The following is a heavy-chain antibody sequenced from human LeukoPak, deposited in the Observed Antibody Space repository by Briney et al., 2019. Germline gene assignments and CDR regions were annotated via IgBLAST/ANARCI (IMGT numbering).Heavy chain of an antibody. J-gene: IGHJ4*02. V-gene: IGHV3-33*01. CDR1: GFTFSSYG. D-gene: IGHD6-13*01. CDR3: ARDPSRPYSSSWLNY. CDR2: IWYDGSNK. Sequence: GRSLRLSCAASGFTFSSYGMHWVRQAPGKGLEWVAVIWYDGSNKYYADSVKGRFTISRDNSKNTLYLQMNSLRAEDTAVYYCARDPSRPYSSSWLNYWGQGTLVTVSS.